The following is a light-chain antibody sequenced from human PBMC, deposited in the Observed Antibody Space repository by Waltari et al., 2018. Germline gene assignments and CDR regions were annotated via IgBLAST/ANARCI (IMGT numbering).Light chain of an antibody. CDR2: AAS. J-gene: IGKJ1*01. V-gene: IGKV1-39*01. CDR3: QQTYSTPPWA. Sequence: DIQMTQSPSSLSASVVDRVTITCRASQSINRYLNWYQQKPGKAPKVLIYAASSLQSGVPSRFSGSGSGTDFTLTISSLQPEDFATYYCQQTYSTPPWAFGQGTKVEIK. CDR1: QSINRY.